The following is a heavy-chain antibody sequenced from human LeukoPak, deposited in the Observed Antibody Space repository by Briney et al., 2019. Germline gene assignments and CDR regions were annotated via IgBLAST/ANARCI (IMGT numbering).Heavy chain of an antibody. J-gene: IGHJ4*02. CDR3: ARDPHLRGYSYGLFDY. CDR2: IYYSGST. CDR1: GGSISSSSYY. D-gene: IGHD5-18*01. Sequence: SETLSLTCTVSGGSISSSSYYWGWIRQPPGKGLEWIGSIYYSGSTYYNPSLKSRVTISVDTSKNQFSLKLSSVTAADTAVYYCARDPHLRGYSYGLFDYWGQGTLVTVSS. V-gene: IGHV4-39*07.